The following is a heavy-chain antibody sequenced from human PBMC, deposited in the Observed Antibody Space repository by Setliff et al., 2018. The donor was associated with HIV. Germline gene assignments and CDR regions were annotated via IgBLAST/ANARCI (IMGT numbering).Heavy chain of an antibody. CDR1: GDSIKKRY. Sequence: SETLSLTCNVSGDSIKKRYWTWVRQSPGKGLEWIGYIYYSGTTNYNPSLKSRVTISVDTSKNQFSLKLSSVTAADTAVYYCARHVGYSSSSLDYWGQGTLVTVSS. D-gene: IGHD6-6*01. V-gene: IGHV4-59*08. CDR3: ARHVGYSSSSLDY. CDR2: IYYSGTT. J-gene: IGHJ4*02.